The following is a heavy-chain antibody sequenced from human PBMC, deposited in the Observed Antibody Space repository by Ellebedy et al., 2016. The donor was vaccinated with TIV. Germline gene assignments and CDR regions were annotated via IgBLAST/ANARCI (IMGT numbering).Heavy chain of an antibody. CDR3: ARGYGDYISLDY. V-gene: IGHV3-11*06. D-gene: IGHD4-17*01. J-gene: IGHJ4*02. CDR2: ILTSTSYT. Sequence: GESLKISCAASGFTFSDYYMTWIRQAPGKGLEWVSHILTSTSYTNYADSVKGRFTVSGDKAEDSVFLQMTSLRAEDTAVYDCARGYGDYISLDYWGQGTLVTVSS. CDR1: GFTFSDYY.